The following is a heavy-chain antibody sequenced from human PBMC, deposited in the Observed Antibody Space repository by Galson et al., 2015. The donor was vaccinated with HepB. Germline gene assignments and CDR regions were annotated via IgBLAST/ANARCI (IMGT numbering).Heavy chain of an antibody. J-gene: IGHJ4*02. CDR3: ATEGGVHGGYPDHYYFDY. V-gene: IGHV1-69-2*01. Sequence: VKVSCKVSGYTFTDYYMHWVQQAPGKGLEWMGLVDPEDGETIYAEKFQGRVTITADTSTDTAYMELSSLRSEDTAVYYCATEGGVHGGYPDHYYFDYWGQGTLVTVSS. D-gene: IGHD5-12*01. CDR1: GYTFTDYY. CDR2: VDPEDGET.